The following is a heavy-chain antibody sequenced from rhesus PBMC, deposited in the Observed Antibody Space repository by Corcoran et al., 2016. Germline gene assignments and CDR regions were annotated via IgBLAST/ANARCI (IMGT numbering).Heavy chain of an antibody. V-gene: IGHV4-106*01. CDR1: GGSISDDYY. CDR2: IYGSGGGT. CDR3: ARVGSWSLSFDY. Sequence: QVQLQESGPGLVKPSETLSLTCAVSGGSISDDYYWSWIRQPPGKGLEWIGYIYGSGGGTNYNPSLKNRVTISIDTSKNQFSLKLSSVTAADTAVYYWARVGSWSLSFDYWGQGVLVTVSS. D-gene: IGHD6-13*01. J-gene: IGHJ4*01.